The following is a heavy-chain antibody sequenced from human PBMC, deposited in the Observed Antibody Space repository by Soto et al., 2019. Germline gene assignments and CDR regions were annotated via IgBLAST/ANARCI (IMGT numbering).Heavy chain of an antibody. V-gene: IGHV3-7*01. CDR1: GFTFSSYW. CDR2: IKQDGSEK. CDR3: ARDPSIVLVPAATYYYYYYGMDV. D-gene: IGHD2-2*01. J-gene: IGHJ6*02. Sequence: GGSLRLSCAASGFTFSSYWMSWVRQAPGKGLEWVANIKQDGSEKYYVDPVKGRFTISRDNAKNSLYLQMNSLRAEDTAVYYCARDPSIVLVPAATYYYYYYGMDVWGQGTTVTVSS.